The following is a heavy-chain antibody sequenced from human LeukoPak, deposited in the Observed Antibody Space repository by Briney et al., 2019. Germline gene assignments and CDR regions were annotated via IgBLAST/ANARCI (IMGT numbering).Heavy chain of an antibody. Sequence: GGSLRLCCAASGFTVSSNYMSWVRQAPGKGLEWVSVIYSGGSTYYADSVKGRSTISRDNSKNTLYLQMNSLRAEDTAVYYCARHYYDSSGYYYYFDYWGQGTLVTVSS. D-gene: IGHD3-22*01. CDR1: GFTVSSNY. CDR3: ARHYYDSSGYYYYFDY. J-gene: IGHJ4*02. V-gene: IGHV3-53*01. CDR2: IYSGGST.